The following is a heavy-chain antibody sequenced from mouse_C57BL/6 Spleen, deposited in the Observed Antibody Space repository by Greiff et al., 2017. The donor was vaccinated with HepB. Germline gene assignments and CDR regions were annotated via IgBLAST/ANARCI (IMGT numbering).Heavy chain of an antibody. D-gene: IGHD1-1*01. V-gene: IGHV5-4*01. CDR1: GFTFSSYA. CDR2: ISDGGSYT. J-gene: IGHJ2*01. Sequence: EVQLVESGGGLVKPGGSLKLSCAASGFTFSSYAMSWVRQTPEKRLEWVATISDGGSYTYYPDNVKGRFTISRDNAKNNLYLQMSHLKSEDTAMYYCARDYYGSSSYWGQGTTLTVSS. CDR3: ARDYYGSSSY.